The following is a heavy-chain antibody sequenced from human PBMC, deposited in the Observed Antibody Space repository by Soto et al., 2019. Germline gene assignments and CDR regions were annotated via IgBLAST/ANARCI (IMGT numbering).Heavy chain of an antibody. Sequence: SVKVSCKASGYTFTSYDINWVRQATGQGLEWMGWMNPNSGNTGYAQKFQGRVTMTRNTSISTAYMELSSLRSEDTAVYYCARRGGSYYDFWSGPHHYGMDVWGQGTRVTVSS. D-gene: IGHD3-3*01. CDR2: MNPNSGNT. CDR1: GYTFTSYD. V-gene: IGHV1-8*01. CDR3: ARRGGSYYDFWSGPHHYGMDV. J-gene: IGHJ6*02.